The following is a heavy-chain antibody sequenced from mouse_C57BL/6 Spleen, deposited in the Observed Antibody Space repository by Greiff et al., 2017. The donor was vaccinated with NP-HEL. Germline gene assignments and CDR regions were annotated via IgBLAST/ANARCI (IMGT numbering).Heavy chain of an antibody. CDR1: GYTFTSYW. CDR3: ARENEDCDGYYCDY. V-gene: IGHV1-72*01. J-gene: IGHJ2*01. CDR2: IDPNSGGT. Sequence: QVQLQQPGAELVKPGASVKLSCKASGYTFTSYWMHWVKQRPGRGLEWIGRIDPNSGGTTYNEKFKSKATLTVDKPSSTAYMQLSSLTSEDSAVYYCARENEDCDGYYCDYWGQGTTLTVSS.